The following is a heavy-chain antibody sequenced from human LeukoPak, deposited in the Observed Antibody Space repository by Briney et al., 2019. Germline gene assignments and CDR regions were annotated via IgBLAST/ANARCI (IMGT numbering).Heavy chain of an antibody. J-gene: IGHJ4*02. D-gene: IGHD3-10*01. CDR3: ARFGSYFEY. V-gene: IGHV4-59*01. CDR1: GGSINYYY. CDR2: VYYSGST. Sequence: SETLSLTRTVSGGSINYYYWSWIRQPPGKGLEWIGYVYYSGSTNYNPSLKSRVTISEDTSKNQFSLKLNSVTAADTAVYYCARFGSYFEYWGRGTLVTVSS.